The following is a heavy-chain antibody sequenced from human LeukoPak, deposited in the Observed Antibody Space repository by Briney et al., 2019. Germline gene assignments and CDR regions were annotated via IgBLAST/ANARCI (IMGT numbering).Heavy chain of an antibody. CDR2: ISAYNGNT. CDR3: ARVIVAHPFDY. J-gene: IGHJ4*02. D-gene: IGHD5-12*01. CDR1: GYTFTSYG. Sequence: ASVKVSCKASGYTFTSYGISGVRQAPGQGLEGRGWISAYNGNTNYAQKLQGRVTMTTDTSTSKAYMEMRSLTSDDKAVYYCARVIVAHPFDYWGQGTLVTVSS. V-gene: IGHV1-18*01.